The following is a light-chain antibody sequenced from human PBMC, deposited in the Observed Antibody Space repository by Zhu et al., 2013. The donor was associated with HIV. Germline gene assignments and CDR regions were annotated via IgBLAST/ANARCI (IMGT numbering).Light chain of an antibody. CDR3: QQYNNYWT. CDR2: DAS. J-gene: IGKJ1*01. Sequence: EIVLTQSPGTLSLSPGERATLSCRASQSVSSSYLAWYQQKPGQAPRLLIYDASNRATGIPARFSGSGSGTEFTLTISSLQPDDFATYYCQQYNNYWTFGQGTKV. V-gene: IGKV3-20*01. CDR1: QSVSSSY.